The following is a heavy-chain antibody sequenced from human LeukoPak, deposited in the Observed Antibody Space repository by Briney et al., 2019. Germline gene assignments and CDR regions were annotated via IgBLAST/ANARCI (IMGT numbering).Heavy chain of an antibody. CDR2: IPHMRTT. D-gene: IGHD5-18*01. CDR1: GGSISYYY. V-gene: IGHV4-59*01. Sequence: SETLSLTCTVSGGSISYYYWSWIRQPPGKGLEWIGYIPHMRTTNYNPSLKSRVTISLDTSKSQFSLKVSSVTAADTAVYYCATERSDTAYDAFDIWGQGTMVTVSS. J-gene: IGHJ3*02. CDR3: ATERSDTAYDAFDI.